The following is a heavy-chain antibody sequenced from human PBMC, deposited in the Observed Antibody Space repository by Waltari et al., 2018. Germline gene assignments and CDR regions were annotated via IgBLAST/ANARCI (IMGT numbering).Heavy chain of an antibody. J-gene: IGHJ4*02. CDR2: IKQDGSEK. D-gene: IGHD3-3*01. Sequence: EVQLVESGGGLVQPGGSLRLSCAASGFTFSSYWMSWVRQAPGKGLEWVANIKQDGSEKYYVDSVKGRFTISRDNAKNSLYLQMNSLRAEDTAVYYCAREALVFTYYDFWSGYYNTYYFDYWGQGTLVTVSS. CDR3: AREALVFTYYDFWSGYYNTYYFDY. CDR1: GFTFSSYW. V-gene: IGHV3-7*01.